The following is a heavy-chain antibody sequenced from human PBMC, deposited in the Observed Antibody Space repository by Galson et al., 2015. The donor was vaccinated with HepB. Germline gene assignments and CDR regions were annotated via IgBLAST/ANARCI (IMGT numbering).Heavy chain of an antibody. CDR2: IRSKANDYAT. V-gene: IGHV3-73*01. Sequence: SLRLSCEASGFTFSDSAMHWVRQASGKGLEWVGRIRSKANDYATAYGASVKGRFTISRDDSTHTAYLQMNSLKNEDKALYYCTRTYRRWECLDPWGQGTLVTVSS. D-gene: IGHD1-26*01. J-gene: IGHJ5*02. CDR3: TRTYRRWECLDP. CDR1: GFTFSDSA.